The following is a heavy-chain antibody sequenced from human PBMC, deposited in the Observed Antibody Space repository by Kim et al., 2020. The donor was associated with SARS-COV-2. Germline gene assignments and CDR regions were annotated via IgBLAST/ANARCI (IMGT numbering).Heavy chain of an antibody. J-gene: IGHJ4*02. CDR1: GYGFTNYA. V-gene: IGHV1-3*01. Sequence: ASVKVSCKASGYGFTNYAMHWLRQAPGQRLEWMGWINAGNGNIKYSQNFQGRVSITGDTSASTVYMELSSLRSEDTALYYCARAGPYGRFDYGGQGTLVTVSS. D-gene: IGHD3-10*01. CDR2: INAGNGNI. CDR3: ARAGPYGRFDY.